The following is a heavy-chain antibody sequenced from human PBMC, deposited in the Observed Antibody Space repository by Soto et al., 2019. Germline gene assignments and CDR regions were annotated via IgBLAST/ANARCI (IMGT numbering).Heavy chain of an antibody. D-gene: IGHD3-10*01. Sequence: SLKISCKGSGYSFAGYWIGWVRQMPGKGLDWMGVIYPGDSDTRYSPSFHGQVTISADKSISTAYLQWSSLKASDTAMYFCARLPGVRGVFDGFNVWGQGTMVTVSS. J-gene: IGHJ3*01. CDR2: IYPGDSDT. CDR1: GYSFAGYW. V-gene: IGHV5-51*01. CDR3: ARLPGVRGVFDGFNV.